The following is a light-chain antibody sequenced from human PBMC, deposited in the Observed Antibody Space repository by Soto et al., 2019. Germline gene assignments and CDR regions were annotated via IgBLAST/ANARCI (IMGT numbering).Light chain of an antibody. Sequence: EIVMTQSPATLSLSPGERATLSCRASQSVGTYLAWYQQKPGQAPRLLIYDSSKRATDIPARCSGSGSGTDFTLTISSLEPEDFAVYYCQQRSIWPPAFGGGTKVEIK. CDR1: QSVGTY. CDR2: DSS. V-gene: IGKV3-11*01. J-gene: IGKJ4*01. CDR3: QQRSIWPPA.